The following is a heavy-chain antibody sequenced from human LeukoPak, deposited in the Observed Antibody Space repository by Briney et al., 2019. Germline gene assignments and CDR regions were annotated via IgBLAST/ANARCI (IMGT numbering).Heavy chain of an antibody. V-gene: IGHV4-59*01. CDR1: GGSISSYY. CDR3: ARYYGSVSYPRSRYFDY. J-gene: IGHJ4*02. Sequence: SETLSLTCTVSGGSISSYYWSWIRQPPGKGLEWIGYIYYSGSTNYNPSLKSRVTISVDTSKNQFSLKLSSVTAADTAVYYCARYYGSVSYPRSRYFDYWGQGTLVTVSS. D-gene: IGHD3-10*01. CDR2: IYYSGST.